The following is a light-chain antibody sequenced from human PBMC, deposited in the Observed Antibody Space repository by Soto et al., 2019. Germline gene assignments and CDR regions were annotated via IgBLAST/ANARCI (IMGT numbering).Light chain of an antibody. J-gene: IGKJ5*01. Sequence: DIQLTQSPSSLSASVGDRVTITCRASEIISRYINWDQQKPGKAPQLLIYAASSLQSGVPSRFSGSGSGTDFTLSISSLQPEDFGTYYCQQSYSTPITFGQGTRLEI. CDR2: AAS. CDR1: EIISRY. CDR3: QQSYSTPIT. V-gene: IGKV1-39*01.